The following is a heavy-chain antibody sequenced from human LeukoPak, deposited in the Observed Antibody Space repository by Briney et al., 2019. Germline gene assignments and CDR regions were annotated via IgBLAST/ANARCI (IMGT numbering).Heavy chain of an antibody. CDR1: GDSVSSDSAA. D-gene: IGHD3-16*01. V-gene: IGHV6-1*01. Sequence: SQTLSLTCAIPGDSVSSDSAAWNWIRQSPSRGLEWLGRTYYRSKWYNDYAVSVKSRITINADTSKNQFSLQLNSVTPEDTAVYHCARDLAGGFGSVGVWGRGTTVTVSS. J-gene: IGHJ6*02. CDR2: TYYRSKWYN. CDR3: ARDLAGGFGSVGV.